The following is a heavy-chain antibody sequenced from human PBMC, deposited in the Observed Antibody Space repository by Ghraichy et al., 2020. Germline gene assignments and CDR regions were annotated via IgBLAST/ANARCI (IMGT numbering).Heavy chain of an antibody. CDR3: GRGGPYCSGGVCYFLDS. D-gene: IGHD2-8*02. Sequence: ASVKVSCKASGYTFTTYGLTWLRQAPGQGLEWMGWINSYNGDTKYAQKVQGRVTMTTDTSTSTAYMELRSRRSDDTAVYYCGRGGPYCSGGVCYFLDSWGQGTLVTVSS. V-gene: IGHV1-18*01. J-gene: IGHJ4*02. CDR2: INSYNGDT. CDR1: GYTFTTYG.